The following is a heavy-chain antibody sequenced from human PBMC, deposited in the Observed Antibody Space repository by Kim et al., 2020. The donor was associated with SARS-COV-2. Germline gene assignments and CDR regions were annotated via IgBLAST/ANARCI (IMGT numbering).Heavy chain of an antibody. D-gene: IGHD2-2*01. J-gene: IGHJ4*02. CDR3: ARDPITSIYQLIKGYRSYYFDY. CDR1: GYTFTSYG. Sequence: ASVKVSCKASGYTFTSYGISWVRQAPGQGLEWMGWISAYNGNTNYAQKLQGRVTMTTDTSTSTAYMELRSLRSDDTAVYYCARDPITSIYQLIKGYRSYYFDYWGQGTLVTVSS. CDR2: ISAYNGNT. V-gene: IGHV1-18*04.